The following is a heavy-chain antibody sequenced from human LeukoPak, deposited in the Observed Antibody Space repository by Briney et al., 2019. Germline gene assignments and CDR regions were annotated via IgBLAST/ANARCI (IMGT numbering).Heavy chain of an antibody. V-gene: IGHV3-30*04. D-gene: IGHD4-23*01. CDR1: GFTFSSYS. CDR3: ARDLVGYGGGFDY. CDR2: ISYDGSNK. Sequence: GGSLRLSCAGSGFTFSSYSIHWVRQVSGKGLEWVAVISYDGSNKYYADSVKGRFIISRDNSRNTVYLQMNSLRPEDTAVYSCARDLVGYGGGFDYWGQGTLVTVSS. J-gene: IGHJ4*02.